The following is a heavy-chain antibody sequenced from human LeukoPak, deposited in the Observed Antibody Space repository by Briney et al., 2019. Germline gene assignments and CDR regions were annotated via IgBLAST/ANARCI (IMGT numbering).Heavy chain of an antibody. Sequence: ASVKVSCKASGYTFTSYYMHWVRQAPGQGLEWMGIINPSGGSTSYAQKFQGRVTMIRDTSTNTAYMELSALTSEDTAVYYCARNPPRTGDFNSWGQGALVTVSS. V-gene: IGHV1-46*01. CDR3: ARNPPRTGDFNS. J-gene: IGHJ4*02. CDR1: GYTFTSYY. D-gene: IGHD7-27*01. CDR2: INPSGGST.